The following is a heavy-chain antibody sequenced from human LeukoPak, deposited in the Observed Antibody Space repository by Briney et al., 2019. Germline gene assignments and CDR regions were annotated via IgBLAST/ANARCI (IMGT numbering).Heavy chain of an antibody. V-gene: IGHV3-23*01. Sequence: GGSLRLSCAASGFTFSTYAMTGVRQAPGKGLEWVSTIDVSGGSTYYADSVKGRFTISRDNSKNTLYLQVNSLRTEDTAVYYCAKYGRSGYASGMDVWGQGTTVTVSS. J-gene: IGHJ6*02. CDR3: AKYGRSGYASGMDV. CDR2: IDVSGGST. CDR1: GFTFSTYA. D-gene: IGHD3-22*01.